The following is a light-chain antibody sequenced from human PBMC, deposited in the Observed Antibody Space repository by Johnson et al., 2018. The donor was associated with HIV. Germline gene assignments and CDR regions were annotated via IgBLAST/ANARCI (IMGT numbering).Light chain of an antibody. CDR1: SSNIENNY. J-gene: IGLJ1*01. V-gene: IGLV1-51*01. CDR3: GAWDSSLRVYV. Sequence: QSVLTQPPSVSAAPGQKVTISCSGSSSNIENNYVSWYQHLPGTAPKLLIYDNNKRPSGIPDRFSGSKSDTSATLGITGLQTGEEADYYCGAWDSSLRVYVFGTGTKVTVL. CDR2: DNN.